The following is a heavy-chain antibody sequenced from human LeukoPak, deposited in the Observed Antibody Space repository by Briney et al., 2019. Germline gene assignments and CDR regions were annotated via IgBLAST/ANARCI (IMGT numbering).Heavy chain of an antibody. CDR2: INHSGFT. CDR1: GGSFSTYY. Sequence: SETLSPTCAVYGGSFSTYYWSWIRQPPGKGLEWIGEINHSGFTNYNPSLKSRVTISVDTSKNQFSLALSSVTAADTAVYYCASRPQGSRVAVAGTTTTLFDYWGQGTLVTVSS. CDR3: ASRPQGSRVAVAGTTTTLFDY. J-gene: IGHJ4*02. D-gene: IGHD6-19*01. V-gene: IGHV4-34*01.